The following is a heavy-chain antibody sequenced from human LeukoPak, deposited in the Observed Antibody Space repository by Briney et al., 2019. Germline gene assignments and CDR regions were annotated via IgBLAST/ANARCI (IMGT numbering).Heavy chain of an antibody. Sequence: SETLSLTCTVSGYSISSGYYWGWIRQPPGKGLEWIGSIYHSGSTYYNPSLKSRVTISVDMSKNQFSLKLSSVTAADTAVYYCARVGCSSTSCYTPDCWGQGTLVTVSS. CDR2: IYHSGST. V-gene: IGHV4-38-2*02. CDR3: ARVGCSSTSCYTPDC. CDR1: GYSISSGYY. D-gene: IGHD2-2*02. J-gene: IGHJ4*02.